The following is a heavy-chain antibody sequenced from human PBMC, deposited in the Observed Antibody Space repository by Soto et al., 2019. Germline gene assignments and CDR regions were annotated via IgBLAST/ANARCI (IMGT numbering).Heavy chain of an antibody. J-gene: IGHJ6*03. CDR2: INHSGST. CDR1: GGSFSGYY. CDR3: ARSRYYSSSSFFAKYHYYHSMDG. V-gene: IGHV4-34*01. D-gene: IGHD6-6*01. Sequence: SETLSLTCAVYGGSFSGYYWSWIRQPPGKGLEWIGEINHSGSTNYNPSLKSRVTISVDTSKNQFSLKLSSVTAADTAVYYCARSRYYSSSSFFAKYHYYHSMDGWGKANTVTVSS.